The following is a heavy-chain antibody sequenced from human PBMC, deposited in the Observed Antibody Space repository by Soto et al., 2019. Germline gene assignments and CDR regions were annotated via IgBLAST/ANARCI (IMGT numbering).Heavy chain of an antibody. CDR3: AKVRGDGSGYYYPGDAFDI. D-gene: IGHD3-22*01. Sequence: GGSLRLSCAASGFTFSSYAMSWVRQAPGKGLEWVSSVSGSGGSTYSADSVKGRFTISRDNSKNTLYLQMNSLRAEDTAVYYCAKVRGDGSGYYYPGDAFDIWGQGTMVTVSS. J-gene: IGHJ3*02. CDR2: VSGSGGST. V-gene: IGHV3-23*01. CDR1: GFTFSSYA.